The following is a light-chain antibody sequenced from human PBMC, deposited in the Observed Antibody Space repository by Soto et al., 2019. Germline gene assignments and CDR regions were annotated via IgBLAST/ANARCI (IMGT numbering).Light chain of an antibody. Sequence: QSALTQPASVSGSPGQSITIACTGTSRDVGGYNYVSWYQQHPGKAPKLLIYDVSNRPSGVSHRFSGSKSGNTASLTISGLQEEDEAAYYCSSYTSRSTLYVFGTGTKLTVL. V-gene: IGLV2-14*01. CDR3: SSYTSRSTLYV. CDR2: DVS. J-gene: IGLJ1*01. CDR1: SRDVGGYNY.